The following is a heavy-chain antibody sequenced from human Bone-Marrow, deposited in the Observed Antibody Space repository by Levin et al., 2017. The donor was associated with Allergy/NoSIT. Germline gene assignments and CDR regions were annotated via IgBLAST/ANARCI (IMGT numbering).Heavy chain of an antibody. J-gene: IGHJ5*02. CDR1: GGPFSRFA. CDR2: IVPIFDSV. Sequence: GGSLRLSCKASGGPFSRFAISWVRQAPGQGLEWMGGIVPIFDSVNYAQKFQGRVTITADTSTSTAYMEMSSLRSDDTAVYCSARVMGGDCSGSSCYNLDTWGQGTLVTVSS. D-gene: IGHD2-2*02. V-gene: IGHV1-69*06. CDR3: ARVMGGDCSGSSCYNLDT.